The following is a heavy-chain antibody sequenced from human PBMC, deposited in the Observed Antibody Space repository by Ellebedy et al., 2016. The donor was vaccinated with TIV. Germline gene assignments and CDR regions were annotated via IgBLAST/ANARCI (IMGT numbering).Heavy chain of an antibody. CDR1: GFSFSSYW. V-gene: IGHV3-7*01. Sequence: GESLKISXAASGFSFSSYWMSWVRQAPGKGLEWVANIQQHGSEKYYVDFVKGRFTISRDNAKNSLYLQMNSLRAEDTAVYYCAREAHYSDDSGYRWSQFYFDYWGQGTLVTVSS. D-gene: IGHD3-22*01. CDR3: AREAHYSDDSGYRWSQFYFDY. J-gene: IGHJ4*02. CDR2: IQQHGSEK.